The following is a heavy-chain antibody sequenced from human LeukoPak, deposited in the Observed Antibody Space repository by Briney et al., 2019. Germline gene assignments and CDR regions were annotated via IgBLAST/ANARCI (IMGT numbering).Heavy chain of an antibody. CDR2: ISWNSGSI. D-gene: IGHD2-15*01. CDR1: GFTFDDYA. J-gene: IGHJ4*02. Sequence: GRSLRLSCAASGFTFDDYAMHWVRQAPGKGLEWVSGISWNSGSIGYADSVEGRFTISRDNAKNSLYLQMNSLRAEDTALYYCARVVAATAGYYFDYWGQGTLVTVSS. CDR3: ARVVAATAGYYFDY. V-gene: IGHV3-9*01.